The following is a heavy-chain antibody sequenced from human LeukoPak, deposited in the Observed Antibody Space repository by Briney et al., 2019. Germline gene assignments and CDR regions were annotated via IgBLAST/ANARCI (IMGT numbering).Heavy chain of an antibody. J-gene: IGHJ4*02. CDR1: GFTFSSYV. CDR2: TSFDGSNK. CDR3: AKNYYGSSGYWLFDY. D-gene: IGHD3-22*01. V-gene: IGHV3-30*18. Sequence: PGGSLRLSCVASGFTFSSYVTHWVRQAPGKGLEWVAVTSFDGSNKYYADPVKGRFTISRDNSKNTLYLQMNSLRAEDTAVYYCAKNYYGSSGYWLFDYWGQGTLVTVSS.